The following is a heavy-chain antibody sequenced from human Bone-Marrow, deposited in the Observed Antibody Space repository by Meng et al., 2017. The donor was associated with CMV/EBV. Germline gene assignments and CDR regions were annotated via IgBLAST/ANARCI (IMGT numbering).Heavy chain of an antibody. V-gene: IGHV3-30*02. CDR1: RFTFSDYY. Sequence: GGSLRLSCAASRFTFSDYYMNWVRQAPGKGLEWVAFIRYDGKNTNYADSVKGRFTISRDNSRNTLYLQMSSLRAEDTAVYYCAKRRDTWELHYWGQGTLVTVSS. CDR2: IRYDGKNT. D-gene: IGHD1-26*01. J-gene: IGHJ4*02. CDR3: AKRRDTWELHY.